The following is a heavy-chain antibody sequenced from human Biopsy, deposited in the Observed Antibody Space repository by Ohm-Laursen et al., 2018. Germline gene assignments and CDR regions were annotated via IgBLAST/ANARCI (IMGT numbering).Heavy chain of an antibody. CDR2: IYNSETT. Sequence: PSETLSLTCTVSGDSISTSTTYYWAWLRQPPGKGLEWIGSIYNSETTFYNPSLKSRVAISVDTSTNQFSLKVSSVTAADTALYYCARYPTGFWFDPWGHGTLVTVSS. CDR3: ARYPTGFWFDP. V-gene: IGHV4-39*01. J-gene: IGHJ5*02. CDR1: GDSISTSTTYY.